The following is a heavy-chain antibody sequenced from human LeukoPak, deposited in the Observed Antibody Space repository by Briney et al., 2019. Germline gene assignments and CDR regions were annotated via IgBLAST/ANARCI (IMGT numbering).Heavy chain of an antibody. V-gene: IGHV4-39*07. Sequence: SETLSLTCTVSGGSISSSSYYWGWIRQPPGKGLEWIGSIYYSGSTYYNPSLKSRVTISVDTSKNQFSLKLSSVTAADTAVYYCARDWAGGSDYYYYGMDVWGQGTTVTVSS. CDR1: GGSISSSSYY. J-gene: IGHJ6*02. CDR2: IYYSGST. D-gene: IGHD1-26*01. CDR3: ARDWAGGSDYYYYGMDV.